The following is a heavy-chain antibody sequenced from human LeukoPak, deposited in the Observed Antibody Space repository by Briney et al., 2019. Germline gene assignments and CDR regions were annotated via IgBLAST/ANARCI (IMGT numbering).Heavy chain of an antibody. CDR2: MSDDGSER. D-gene: IGHD2-15*01. Sequence: GRSLTPSCTASGFTLSRFAMHWVRQAPGKGLEWLGHMSDDGSERHYVDSVRGRFTISRDPSKNTLYLEMTSLGTEYTAVYYCAREADSGYYRTVDYWGQGTMVTVS. J-gene: IGHJ4*02. CDR3: AREADSGYYRTVDY. V-gene: IGHV3-30-3*01. CDR1: GFTLSRFA.